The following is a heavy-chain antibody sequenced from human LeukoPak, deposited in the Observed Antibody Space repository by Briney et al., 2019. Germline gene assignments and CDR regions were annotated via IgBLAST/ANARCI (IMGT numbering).Heavy chain of an antibody. CDR1: GFTFSSYG. D-gene: IGHD3-10*01. V-gene: IGHV3-30*02. J-gene: IGHJ5*02. Sequence: GGSLRLSCAASGFTFSSYGMHWVRQAPGKGLEWVAFIRYDGSNIYYADSVKGRFTISRDNSKNTLYLQMNSLRAEDTAVYYCAKENQSNYYLNWFDPWGQGTLVTVSS. CDR3: AKENQSNYYLNWFDP. CDR2: IRYDGSNI.